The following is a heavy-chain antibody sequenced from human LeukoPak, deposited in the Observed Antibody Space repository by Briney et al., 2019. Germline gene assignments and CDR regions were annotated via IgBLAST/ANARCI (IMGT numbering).Heavy chain of an antibody. D-gene: IGHD3-22*01. Sequence: SETLSLTCTVSGGSISSASYFWGWIRQPPGKGLEWIGTLYYSGSTYYSASLKSRVTMSGDTSRNQFSLRRSSVNAADTAVYYCAKAGVRYSDSSALYAFDFWGPGTMVTVSS. CDR1: GGSISSASYF. J-gene: IGHJ3*01. V-gene: IGHV4-39*01. CDR3: AKAGVRYSDSSALYAFDF. CDR2: LYYSGST.